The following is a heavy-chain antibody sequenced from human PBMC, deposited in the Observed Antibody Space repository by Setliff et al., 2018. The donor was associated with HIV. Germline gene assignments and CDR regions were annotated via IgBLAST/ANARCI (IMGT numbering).Heavy chain of an antibody. D-gene: IGHD6-19*01. V-gene: IGHV4-4*08. J-gene: IGHJ4*02. CDR3: ARDYSGWYYFDC. CDR2: VSNGGDT. Sequence: SETLSLTCAVSGGSTNNYYLTWIRQPPGKGLEWIGSVSNGGDTNYNPSLKSRVSLSLDTSKTQFSLKLSSVTAADTAVYYCARDYSGWYYFDCWGQGTLVTVSS. CDR1: GGSTNNYY.